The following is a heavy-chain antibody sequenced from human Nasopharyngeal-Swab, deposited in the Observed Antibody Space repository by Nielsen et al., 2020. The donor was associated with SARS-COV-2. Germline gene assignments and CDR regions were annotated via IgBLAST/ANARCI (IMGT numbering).Heavy chain of an antibody. CDR1: GYTFTSYA. CDR2: INTNTGNP. J-gene: IGHJ4*02. D-gene: IGHD5-12*01. CDR3: ARGDIVATIDWGVHFDY. V-gene: IGHV7-4-1*02. Sequence: ASVKVSCKASGYTFTSYAMNWVRQAPGQGLEWMGWINTNTGNPTYAQGFTGRFVFSLDTSVSTAYLQISSLKAEDTAMYYCARGDIVATIDWGVHFDYWGQGTLVTVSS.